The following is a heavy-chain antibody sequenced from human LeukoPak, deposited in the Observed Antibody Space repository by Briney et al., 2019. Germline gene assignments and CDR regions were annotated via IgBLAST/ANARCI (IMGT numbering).Heavy chain of an antibody. CDR3: ASGSAVVPASNFDY. J-gene: IGHJ4*02. Sequence: ASVKVSCKASGYTFTSYGISWVRQAPGQGLEWMGWISAYNGNTNYAEKLQGRVTMTTDTSTSTAYMELRSLRSDDTAVYYCASGSAVVPASNFDYWGQGTLVTVSS. D-gene: IGHD2-2*01. V-gene: IGHV1-18*01. CDR1: GYTFTSYG. CDR2: ISAYNGNT.